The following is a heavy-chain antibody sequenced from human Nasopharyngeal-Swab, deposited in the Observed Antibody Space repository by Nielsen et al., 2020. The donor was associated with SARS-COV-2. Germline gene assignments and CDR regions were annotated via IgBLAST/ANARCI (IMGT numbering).Heavy chain of an antibody. D-gene: IGHD3-10*01. J-gene: IGHJ4*02. CDR1: GGTLSSYA. V-gene: IGHV1-69*04. CDR3: ARDIPVGGVQGVRRSPSTDYFDY. CDR2: IIPILGIA. Sequence: SVKVSCKASGGTLSSYAISWVRQAPGQGVEWMGRIIPILGIANYAQKFQGRVTITADKSTSTAYMELSSLRSEDTAVYYCARDIPVGGVQGVRRSPSTDYFDYWGQGTLVTVSS.